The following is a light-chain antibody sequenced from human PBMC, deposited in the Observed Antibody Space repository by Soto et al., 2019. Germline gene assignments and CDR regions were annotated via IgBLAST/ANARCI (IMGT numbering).Light chain of an antibody. CDR1: QSVSSSY. V-gene: IGKV3-20*01. J-gene: IGKJ2*01. Sequence: ESVLTQSPGTRSLSPGERATLSCRASQSVSSSYLAWYQQKPGQAPRLLIYGASSRATGIPDRFSGSGSGTDFTLTISRLEPEDFAVYYCQQYGSSPPMYTFGQGTTLEIK. CDR3: QQYGSSPPMYT. CDR2: GAS.